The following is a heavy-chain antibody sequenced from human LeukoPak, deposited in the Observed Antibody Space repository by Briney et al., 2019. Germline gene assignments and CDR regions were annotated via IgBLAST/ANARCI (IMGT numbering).Heavy chain of an antibody. CDR3: ARDRDGTGNYPLDY. CDR2: IWYDGSKK. CDR1: GSTFSVYG. V-gene: IGHV3-33*01. D-gene: IGHD3-10*01. J-gene: IGHJ4*02. Sequence: GRSLRLSCAASGSTFSVYGMHWVRQAPGKGLEWVAGIWYDGSKKYYADSVKGRFTISRDNSKNTLFLQMNSLRADDTAVYYCARDRDGTGNYPLDYWGQGTLVIVSS.